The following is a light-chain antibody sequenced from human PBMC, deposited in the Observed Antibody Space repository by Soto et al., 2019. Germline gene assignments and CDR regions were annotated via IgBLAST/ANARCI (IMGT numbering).Light chain of an antibody. CDR3: SSYVASNNFYFA. CDR2: EVT. CDR1: SSDVGGYNY. J-gene: IGLJ3*02. V-gene: IGLV2-8*01. Sequence: QSALTQPPSASGSPGQSVTISCTGTSSDVGGYNYVSWYQQYPGRAPKLMIYEVTKRPSGVPDRFSGSKSGNTASLTVSGLQAEDEADYYCSSYVASNNFYFAFGGGTKLTVL.